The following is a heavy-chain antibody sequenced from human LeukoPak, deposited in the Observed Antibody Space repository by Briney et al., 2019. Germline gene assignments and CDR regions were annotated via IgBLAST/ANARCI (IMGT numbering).Heavy chain of an antibody. V-gene: IGHV1-8*01. CDR2: MHPNSGNT. J-gene: IGHJ3*02. CDR1: GYTFSSYD. Sequence: ASVKVSCKASGYTFSSYDINWVRQATGQGLEWMGWMHPNSGNTGYAQKFQGRVTMTRDTSISTAYMELSSLRSEDTAVYYCATDTESAFEIWGQGTMVTVSS. CDR3: ATDTESAFEI.